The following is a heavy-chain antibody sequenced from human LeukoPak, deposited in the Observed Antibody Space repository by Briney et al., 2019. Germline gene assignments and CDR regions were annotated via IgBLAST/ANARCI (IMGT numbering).Heavy chain of an antibody. V-gene: IGHV3-23*01. Sequence: GGSLRLSCAASGFTFSSYGMSWVRQAPGKGLEWVSAISGSGGSTYYADSVKGRFTISRDNSKSTLYLQMNGLRAEDTAIYYCAKDRIPGAGTLLGYWGQGTLVTVSS. CDR3: AKDRIPGAGTLLGY. CDR1: GFTFSSYG. CDR2: ISGSGGST. D-gene: IGHD2-2*01. J-gene: IGHJ4*02.